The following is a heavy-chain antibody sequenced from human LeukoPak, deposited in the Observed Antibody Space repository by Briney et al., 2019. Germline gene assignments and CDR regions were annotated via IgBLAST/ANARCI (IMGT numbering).Heavy chain of an antibody. CDR1: GYIFTSYG. D-gene: IGHD5-18*01. Sequence: ASVKVSCKASGYIFTSYGSIWVRQAPGQGLEWMGGISAYNGNTNYAQKLQGRVTMTTDTSTSTAYMELRSLRSDDTAVYYCARGGYSYGSYYFDYWGQGTLVTVSS. CDR3: ARGGYSYGSYYFDY. J-gene: IGHJ4*02. CDR2: ISAYNGNT. V-gene: IGHV1-18*01.